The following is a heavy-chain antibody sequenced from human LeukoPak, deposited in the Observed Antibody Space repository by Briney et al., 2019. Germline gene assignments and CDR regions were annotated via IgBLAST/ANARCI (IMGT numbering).Heavy chain of an antibody. CDR1: GGSISSYY. J-gene: IGHJ4*02. D-gene: IGHD3-22*01. CDR3: ARVSYYDSSGNRGAFDY. Sequence: SETLSLTCTVSGGSISSYYWSWIRQPPGKGLEWIGYIYYSGSTNYNPSLKSRVTISVDTSKNQFSLKLSSVTAADTAVYYCARVSYYDSSGNRGAFDYWGQPTLVTVSS. CDR2: IYYSGST. V-gene: IGHV4-59*12.